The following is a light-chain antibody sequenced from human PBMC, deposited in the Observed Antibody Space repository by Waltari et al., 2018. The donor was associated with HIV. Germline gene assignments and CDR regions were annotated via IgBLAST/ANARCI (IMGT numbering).Light chain of an antibody. Sequence: AIQLTQSPSSLSASIGDRVTITCRASQGVRNALAWYQQKPGRPPKLLIYDASTLESGVPSRFSGSLSGTDFNLTISNLQPEDSATYYCQQFRSYPRTFGQGATLGIK. V-gene: IGKV1-13*02. J-gene: IGKJ2*01. CDR1: QGVRNA. CDR2: DAS. CDR3: QQFRSYPRT.